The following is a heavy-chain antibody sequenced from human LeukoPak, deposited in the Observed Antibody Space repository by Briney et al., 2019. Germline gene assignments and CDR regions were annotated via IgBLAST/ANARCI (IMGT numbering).Heavy chain of an antibody. CDR1: GGTFSSYA. CDR3: ASPHTGSGSYYNYFDY. CDR2: IIPIFGTA. J-gene: IGHJ4*02. D-gene: IGHD3-10*01. V-gene: IGHV1-69*06. Sequence: ASVKVSCKASGGTFSSYAISWVRQAPGQGLGWMGGIIPIFGTANYAQKFQGRVTITADKSTSTAYMELSSLRSEDTAVYYCASPHTGSGSYYNYFDYWGQGTLVTVSS.